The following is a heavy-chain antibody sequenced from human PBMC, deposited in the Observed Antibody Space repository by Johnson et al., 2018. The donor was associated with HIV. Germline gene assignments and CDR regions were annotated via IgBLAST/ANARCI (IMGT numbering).Heavy chain of an antibody. CDR3: AKVGSGYSSSS. J-gene: IGHJ3*01. CDR1: GITVSTNY. V-gene: IGHV3-23*04. CDR2: ISGSGGST. Sequence: MLLVESGGGLVQPGGSLRLSCAASGITVSTNYMSWVRQAPGKGLEWVSAISGSGGSTYYADSVKGRFTISRDNSKNTLYLQMNRLRAEDTAVYYCAKVGSGYSSSSWGQGTMVTVSS. D-gene: IGHD6-13*01.